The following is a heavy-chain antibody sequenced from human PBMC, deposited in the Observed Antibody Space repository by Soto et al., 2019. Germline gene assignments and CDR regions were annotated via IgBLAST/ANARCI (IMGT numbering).Heavy chain of an antibody. V-gene: IGHV1-69*01. D-gene: IGHD2-21*02. CDR1: GGTLSSYA. CDR3: ARGEVVTTSYYYYGMDV. CDR2: IIPSFGTA. J-gene: IGHJ6*02. Sequence: QVQLVQSGAEVKKPGSSVKVSCKASGGTLSSYAISWVRQAPGQGLEWMGGIIPSFGTANYAQKFQGRVTITADESTSTAYMELSSLRSEDTAVYYCARGEVVTTSYYYYGMDVWGQGTTVTVSS.